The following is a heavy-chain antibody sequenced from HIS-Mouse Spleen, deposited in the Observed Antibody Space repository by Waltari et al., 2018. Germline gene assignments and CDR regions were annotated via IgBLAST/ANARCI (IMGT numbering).Heavy chain of an antibody. V-gene: IGHV4-39*07. D-gene: IGHD6-13*01. CDR3: ARKIPYSSSWYDWYFDL. CDR1: GGSISSSSYY. J-gene: IGHJ2*01. Sequence: QLQLQESGPGLVKPSETLSLTCTVSGGSISSSSYYWGWIRQPPGKGLEWIGSINYSGSTYYNPSLNSRVTISVDTSKNQFSLKLSSVTAADTAVYYCARKIPYSSSWYDWYFDLWGRGTLVTVSS. CDR2: INYSGST.